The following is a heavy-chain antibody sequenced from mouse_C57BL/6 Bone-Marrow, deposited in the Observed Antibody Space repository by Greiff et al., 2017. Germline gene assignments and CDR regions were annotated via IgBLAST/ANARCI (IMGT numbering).Heavy chain of an antibody. CDR2: IDPSDSYT. J-gene: IGHJ3*01. V-gene: IGHV1-50*01. CDR3: GKLYYGNYEFAY. CDR1: GYTFTSYW. D-gene: IGHD2-1*01. Sequence: QVQLQQSGAELVKPGASVKLSCKASGYTFTSYWMQWVKQRPGQGLEWIGEIDPSDSYTNYNQKFKGKATLTVDTSSSTAYMQLSSLTSEDSAVYYCGKLYYGNYEFAYWGQGTLVTVSA.